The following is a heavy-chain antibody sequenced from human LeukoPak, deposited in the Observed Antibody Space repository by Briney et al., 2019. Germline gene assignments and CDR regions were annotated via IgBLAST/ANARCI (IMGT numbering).Heavy chain of an antibody. J-gene: IGHJ4*02. CDR2: IYYSGGGST. Sequence: SETLSLTCSVSGASFSSYYWSWIRQPPGKRLEWIGYIYYSGGGSTNYNPSLKSRVTISADTSKNQFSLKLTSVTAADTAVYYCARRGGTGTGWYWSFRDDYWGQGTLVTVSS. CDR3: ARRGGTGTGWYWSFRDDY. V-gene: IGHV4-59*08. D-gene: IGHD6-19*01. CDR1: GASFSSYY.